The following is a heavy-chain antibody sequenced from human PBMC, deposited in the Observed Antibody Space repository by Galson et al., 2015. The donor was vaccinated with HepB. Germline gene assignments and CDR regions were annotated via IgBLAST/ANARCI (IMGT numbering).Heavy chain of an antibody. Sequence: SLRLSCAASGFTFSDLRMHWVRQAPGKGLEWVALISYDGSSKFYADSVRGRFTISRDNSKNTLYLQMSSLRAEDTALYYCARVFPSGTFYAFDVWGQGTMVTVSS. CDR3: ARVFPSGTFYAFDV. CDR1: GFTFSDLR. J-gene: IGHJ3*01. D-gene: IGHD1-26*01. CDR2: ISYDGSSK. V-gene: IGHV3-30-3*01.